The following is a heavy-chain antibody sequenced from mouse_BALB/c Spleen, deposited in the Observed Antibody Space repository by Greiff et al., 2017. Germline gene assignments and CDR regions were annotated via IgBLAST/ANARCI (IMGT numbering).Heavy chain of an antibody. Sequence: EVQGVESGGGLVKPGGSLKLSCAASGFTFSSYAMSWVRQTPEKRLEWVASISSGGSTYYPDSVKGRFTISRDNARNILYLQMSSLRSEDTAMYYCARDAYYRYDFFDYWGQGTTLTVSS. CDR1: GFTFSSYA. CDR2: ISSGGST. D-gene: IGHD2-14*01. CDR3: ARDAYYRYDFFDY. V-gene: IGHV5-6-5*01. J-gene: IGHJ2*01.